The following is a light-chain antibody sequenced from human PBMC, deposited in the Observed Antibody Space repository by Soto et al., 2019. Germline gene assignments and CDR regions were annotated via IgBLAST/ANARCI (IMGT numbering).Light chain of an antibody. CDR1: QSVSSSY. Sequence: EIVLTQSPGTLSLSPGERATLSCRASQSVSSSYLAWYQQQTGQAPRLLIYGASSRATGIPARFSGSGSGTDFTLTISRLEPEDFAAYYCQQYGSSPGYTFGQGTKLEIK. V-gene: IGKV3-20*01. CDR2: GAS. J-gene: IGKJ2*01. CDR3: QQYGSSPGYT.